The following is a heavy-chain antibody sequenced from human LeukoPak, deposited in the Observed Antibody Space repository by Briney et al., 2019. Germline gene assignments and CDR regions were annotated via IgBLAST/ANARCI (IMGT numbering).Heavy chain of an antibody. Sequence: SETLSLTCTVSGGSISSYYWSWIRQPPGKGLEWVGYIYYSGSTNYNPSLKSRVTISVDTSKNQFSLKLSSVTAADTAVYYCARGYDSSGYYYDYWGQGTLVTVSS. CDR3: ARGYDSSGYYYDY. CDR2: IYYSGST. CDR1: GGSISSYY. J-gene: IGHJ4*02. D-gene: IGHD3-22*01. V-gene: IGHV4-59*12.